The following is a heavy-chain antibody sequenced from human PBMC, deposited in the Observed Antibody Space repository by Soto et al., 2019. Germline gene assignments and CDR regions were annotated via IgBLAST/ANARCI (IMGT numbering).Heavy chain of an antibody. CDR1: PISLSDNY. CDR2: IIKSNFRP. D-gene: IGHD2-15*01. J-gene: IGHJ4*02. CDR3: VSGKWSLDY. V-gene: IGHV3-11*01. Sequence: PGGSRRFPCLACPISLSDNYMTRIRTAPWKGLEWLSYIIKSNFRPYYADSVKRRFTISRDNAKTSLYLQLNGLRVEDTAVYYCVSGKWSLDYWRQGIRVTVSS.